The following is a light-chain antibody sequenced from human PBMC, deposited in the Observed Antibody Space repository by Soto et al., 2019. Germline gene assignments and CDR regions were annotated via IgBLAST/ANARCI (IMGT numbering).Light chain of an antibody. Sequence: EIVLTQSPATLSLSPGERATLSCRASQSVSSYLAWYQQKPGQAPRLLIYDASSRATGIPARFSGSGSGTDFPLTIRSLEPEDFAVSYCQQRSNWPLTFGGGTKVEIK. CDR2: DAS. CDR1: QSVSSY. V-gene: IGKV3-11*01. J-gene: IGKJ4*01. CDR3: QQRSNWPLT.